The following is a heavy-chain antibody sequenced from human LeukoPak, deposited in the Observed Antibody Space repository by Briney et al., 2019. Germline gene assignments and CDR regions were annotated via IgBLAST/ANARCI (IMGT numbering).Heavy chain of an antibody. Sequence: SETLSLTCAVYGGSLSGYYWSWIRQPPGKGLEWIGEINHSGSTNYNPSLKSRVTISVDTSKNQFSLKLSSVTAADTAVYYCARDYGDYSATFDIWGQGTMVTVSS. D-gene: IGHD4-17*01. V-gene: IGHV4-34*01. CDR1: GGSLSGYY. CDR2: INHSGST. J-gene: IGHJ3*02. CDR3: ARDYGDYSATFDI.